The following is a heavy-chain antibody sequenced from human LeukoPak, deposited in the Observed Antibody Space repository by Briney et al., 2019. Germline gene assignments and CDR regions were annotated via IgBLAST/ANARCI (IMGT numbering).Heavy chain of an antibody. J-gene: IGHJ5*02. CDR2: IRYDGNNK. V-gene: IGHV3-30*02. Sequence: PGGSLRLTCAASGFTFSNCAMHWVRQAPGKGLEWVAFIRYDGNNKNYADSVKGRFTISRDNSKDTLYLKMNSLRPDDTAVYYFTKGDDYGANTRLPKYNWFDPWGQGTLVTVSS. CDR1: GFTFSNCA. D-gene: IGHD4-23*01. CDR3: TKGDDYGANTRLPKYNWFDP.